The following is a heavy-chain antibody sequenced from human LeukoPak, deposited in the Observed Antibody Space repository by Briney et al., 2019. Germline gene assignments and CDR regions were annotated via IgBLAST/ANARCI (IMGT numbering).Heavy chain of an antibody. CDR1: GFTFSGSA. CDR3: TRLTTVTTYGDY. Sequence: TGGSLRLSCAASGFTFSGSAMHWVRQASGKGLEWVGRIRSKANSYATAYAASVKGRLTISRDDSKNTAYLQMNSLKTEDTAVYYCTRLTTVTTYGDYWGQGTLVTVSS. CDR2: IRSKANSYAT. J-gene: IGHJ4*02. V-gene: IGHV3-73*01. D-gene: IGHD4-17*01.